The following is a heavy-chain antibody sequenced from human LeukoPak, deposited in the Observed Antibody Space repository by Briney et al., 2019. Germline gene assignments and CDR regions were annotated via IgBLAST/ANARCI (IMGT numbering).Heavy chain of an antibody. D-gene: IGHD3-10*01. V-gene: IGHV1-69*04. CDR3: ARGRFATRYYYYYYMDV. CDR2: IIPILGIA. Sequence: SVKVSCKASGGTFSSYAISWVRQAPGQGLEWMGRIIPILGIANYAQKFQGRVTITADESTSTAYMELSSLRSEDTAVYYCARGRFATRYYYYYYMDVWGKGTTVTVSS. CDR1: GGTFSSYA. J-gene: IGHJ6*03.